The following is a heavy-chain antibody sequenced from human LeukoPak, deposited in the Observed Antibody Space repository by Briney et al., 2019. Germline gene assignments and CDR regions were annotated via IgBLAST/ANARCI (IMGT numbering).Heavy chain of an antibody. Sequence: SVKVSCKASGGTFSSYAISWVRQAPGQGLEWMGGIIHIFGTANYAQKFQGRVTITADESTSTAYMELSSLRSEDTAVYYCGRPRSSTSPQYYYLDYWGQGTLVTVSS. V-gene: IGHV1-69*13. CDR1: GGTFSSYA. CDR2: IIHIFGTA. J-gene: IGHJ4*02. D-gene: IGHD2-2*01. CDR3: GRPRSSTSPQYYYLDY.